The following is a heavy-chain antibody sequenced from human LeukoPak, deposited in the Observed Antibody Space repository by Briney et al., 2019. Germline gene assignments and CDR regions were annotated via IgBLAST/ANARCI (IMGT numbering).Heavy chain of an antibody. Sequence: SETLSLTCTVSGGSISSYHWSWIRQPPGKGLEWIGYIYYSGSTNYNPSLKSRVTISVDTSKNQFSLRLSSVTAADTAVYYCARDSGYSSSWYPGDWGQGTLVTVSS. J-gene: IGHJ4*02. CDR1: GGSISSYH. CDR2: IYYSGST. CDR3: ARDSGYSSSWYPGD. V-gene: IGHV4-59*01. D-gene: IGHD6-13*01.